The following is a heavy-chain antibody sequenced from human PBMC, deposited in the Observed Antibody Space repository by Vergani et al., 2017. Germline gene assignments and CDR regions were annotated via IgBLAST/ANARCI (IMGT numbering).Heavy chain of an antibody. CDR1: GFTFSSYS. D-gene: IGHD2-8*01. J-gene: IGHJ4*02. V-gene: IGHV3-21*01. Sequence: EVQLVESAGGLVKPGGSLRLSCAASGFTFSSYSMNWVRQAPGKGLEWVSSISSSSSYIYYADSVKGRFTISRDNAKNSLYLQMNGLRAEDTAVYYCARDHCTNGVCYNDYWGQGTLVTVSS. CDR2: ISSSSSYI. CDR3: ARDHCTNGVCYNDY.